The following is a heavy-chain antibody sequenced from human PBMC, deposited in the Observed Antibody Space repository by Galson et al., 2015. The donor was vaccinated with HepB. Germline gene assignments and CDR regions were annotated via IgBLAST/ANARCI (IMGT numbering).Heavy chain of an antibody. J-gene: IGHJ3*02. V-gene: IGHV4-30-2*01. Sequence: TLSLTCAVSGGSITSGGYSWSWFRQPPGKGLEWIGYIWHSGSTYYNPSLKSRVTISVERSKNQFSLKLTSATAADTAVYFCARGDTALVFGAFDIWGQGTMVTVSA. D-gene: IGHD5-18*01. CDR2: IWHSGST. CDR1: GGSITSGGYS. CDR3: ARGDTALVFGAFDI.